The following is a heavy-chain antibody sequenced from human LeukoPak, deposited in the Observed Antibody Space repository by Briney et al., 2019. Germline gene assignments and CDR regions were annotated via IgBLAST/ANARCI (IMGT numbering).Heavy chain of an antibody. J-gene: IGHJ4*02. CDR1: GFTFSSYV. D-gene: IGHD5-12*01. CDR3: APDPNKWLRNY. CDR2: ISTSGDNT. V-gene: IGHV3-23*01. Sequence: GGSLRLSCPASGFTFSSYVMNWVRQAPGKGLEWVSTISTSGDNTYYADSVKGRFTISRDNSKNTLYLQMSSLRAEDTAVYYCAPDPNKWLRNYWGQGTLVTVSS.